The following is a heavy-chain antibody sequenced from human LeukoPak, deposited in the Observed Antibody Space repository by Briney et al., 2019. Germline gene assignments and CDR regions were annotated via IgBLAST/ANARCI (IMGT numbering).Heavy chain of an antibody. CDR3: ARGGWYGSGSYYKWWFDP. J-gene: IGHJ5*02. V-gene: IGHV4-61*01. CDR1: VGSVRSGSYY. Sequence: SETLSLTCTVSVGSVRSGSYYWSWIRQPPGKGLEWIGYIYYSGSTNYNPSLKSRVTISVDTSKNQFSLKLSSVTAAHTAVSDVARGGWYGSGSYYKWWFDPWGQGTLVTVSS. D-gene: IGHD3-10*01. CDR2: IYYSGST.